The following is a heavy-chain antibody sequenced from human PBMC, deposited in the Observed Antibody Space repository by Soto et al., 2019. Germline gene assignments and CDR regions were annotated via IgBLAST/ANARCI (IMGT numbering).Heavy chain of an antibody. J-gene: IGHJ4*02. CDR3: ARGGGLRSDDFNY. V-gene: IGHV4-59*01. CDR1: GGSISSYY. Sequence: TSETLSLTCTVSGGSISSYYWSWIRQPPGKGLEWIGCISYSGSTNYNPSLKSRVTMSVDTSKNQFALKLSSVTAADTAVYSCARGGGLRSDDFNYWGQGTLVTAPQ. D-gene: IGHD4-17*01. CDR2: ISYSGST.